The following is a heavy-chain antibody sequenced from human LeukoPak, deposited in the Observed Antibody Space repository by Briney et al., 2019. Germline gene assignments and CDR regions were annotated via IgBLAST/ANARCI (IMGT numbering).Heavy chain of an antibody. V-gene: IGHV3-9*01. J-gene: IGHJ4*02. D-gene: IGHD6-19*01. CDR1: GFTFDDYA. CDR3: AKSYGWSSDSSYFDY. Sequence: GGSLRLSCAASGFTFDDYAMHWVRQAPGKGLEWVSGISWNSGSIGYADSVKGRFTISRDNAKNSLYPQMNSLRAEDTALYYCAKSYGWSSDSSYFDYWGQGTLVTVSS. CDR2: ISWNSGSI.